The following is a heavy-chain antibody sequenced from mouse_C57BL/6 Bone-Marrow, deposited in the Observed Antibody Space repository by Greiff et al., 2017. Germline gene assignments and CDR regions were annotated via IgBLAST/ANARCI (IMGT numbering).Heavy chain of an antibody. CDR2: IDPSDSYT. Sequence: VQLQQPGAELVRPGTSVKLSCKASGYTFTSYWMHWVKQRPGQGLEWIGVIDPSDSYTNYNQKFKGKATLTVDTSSSTAYMQLSSLTSEDSAVYYCARPEYSPYYYAMDYWGQGTSVTVSS. V-gene: IGHV1-59*01. J-gene: IGHJ4*01. D-gene: IGHD2-12*01. CDR1: GYTFTSYW. CDR3: ARPEYSPYYYAMDY.